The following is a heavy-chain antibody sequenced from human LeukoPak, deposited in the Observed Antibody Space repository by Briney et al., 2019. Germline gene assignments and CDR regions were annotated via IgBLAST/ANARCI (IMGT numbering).Heavy chain of an antibody. D-gene: IGHD3-10*01. CDR3: ARGVLLGGTDWFDP. Sequence: SETLSLTCAVYGGSFSGYYWSWIRQPPGKGLEWIGEINHSGSTNYNPSLKSRVTISVDTSKNQFSLKLSSVTAADTAVYYCARGVLLGGTDWFDPWGQGTLVTVSS. CDR2: INHSGST. CDR1: GGSFSGYY. J-gene: IGHJ5*02. V-gene: IGHV4-34*01.